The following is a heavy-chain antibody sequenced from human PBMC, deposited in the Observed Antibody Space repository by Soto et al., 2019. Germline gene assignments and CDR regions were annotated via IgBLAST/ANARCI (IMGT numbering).Heavy chain of an antibody. CDR3: AKMIVAGDYYYGMDV. V-gene: IGHV3-30*18. CDR2: ISYDGSNK. Sequence: GGSLNHSCGASGFTFGSYRVHWVRQAPGKGLEWVAVISYDGSNKYYADSVKGRFTISRDNSKNTLYLQMNSLRAEDTAVYYCAKMIVAGDYYYGMDVWGQGTTVTVSS. J-gene: IGHJ6*02. CDR1: GFTFGSYR. D-gene: IGHD3-22*01.